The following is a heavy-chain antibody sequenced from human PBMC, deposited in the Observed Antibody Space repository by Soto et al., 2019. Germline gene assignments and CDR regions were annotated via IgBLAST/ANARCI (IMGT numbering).Heavy chain of an antibody. J-gene: IGHJ4*02. CDR1: NFSISSGYY. Sequence: SETLSLTCVVSNFSISSGYYWGWIRQSPGKGLEWIASIYRSGTTSYNPSLKSRVTISVDPSKNQFSLMLTAVTAADTAVYYCARTHSGSYYSVFNYWGRGSPVTVSS. CDR2: IYRSGTT. CDR3: ARTHSGSYYSVFNY. D-gene: IGHD1-26*01. V-gene: IGHV4-38-2*01.